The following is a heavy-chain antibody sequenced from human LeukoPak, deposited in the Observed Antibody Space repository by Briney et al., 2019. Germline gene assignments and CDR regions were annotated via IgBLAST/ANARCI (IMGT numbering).Heavy chain of an antibody. CDR1: GGSISSYY. CDR3: ATRGIGENYYGSGSYYNGKYFDY. CDR2: IYYSGST. V-gene: IGHV4-59*12. D-gene: IGHD3-10*01. J-gene: IGHJ4*02. Sequence: SETLSLTCTVSGGSISSYYWSWIRQPPGKGLEWIGYIYYSGSTNYNPSLKSRVTISVDTSKNQFSLKLSSVTAADTAVYYCATRGIGENYYGSGSYYNGKYFDYWGQGTLVTVSS.